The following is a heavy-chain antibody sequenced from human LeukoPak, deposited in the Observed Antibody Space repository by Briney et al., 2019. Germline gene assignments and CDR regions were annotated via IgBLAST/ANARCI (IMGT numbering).Heavy chain of an antibody. CDR2: INPSGGST. Sequence: GASVKVSCKASGYSFINYYIHWVRQAPGQGLEWMGIINPSGGSTSFAQKFQGRVTITADESTSTAYMELSSLRSEDTAVYYCARLLPHCSSTSCLMAYFNYWGQGTLVTVSS. CDR3: ARLLPHCSSTSCLMAYFNY. J-gene: IGHJ4*02. V-gene: IGHV1-46*01. D-gene: IGHD2-2*01. CDR1: GYSFINYY.